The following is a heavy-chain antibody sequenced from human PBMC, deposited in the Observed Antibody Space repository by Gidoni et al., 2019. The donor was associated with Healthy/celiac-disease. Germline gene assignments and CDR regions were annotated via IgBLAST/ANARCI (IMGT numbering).Heavy chain of an antibody. CDR1: GGSISSYY. CDR2: IYYSGST. Sequence: QVQLQESGPGLVKPSETLSLTCTVSGGSISSYYWSWIRQPPGKGLEWIGYIYYSGSTNYNPSLKSRVTISVDTSKNQFSLKVSSVAAADTAVDYFAGLESSGPNHWFDPWGQGTLVTVSS. J-gene: IGHJ5*02. V-gene: IGHV4-59*08. CDR3: AGLESSGPNHWFDP. D-gene: IGHD3-22*01.